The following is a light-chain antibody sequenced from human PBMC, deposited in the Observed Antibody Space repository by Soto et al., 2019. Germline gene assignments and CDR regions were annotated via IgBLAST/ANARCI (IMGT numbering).Light chain of an antibody. CDR2: DAS. CDR1: HNIARW. V-gene: IGKV1-5*01. J-gene: IGKJ1*01. CDR3: QHLDSNWP. Sequence: DIQMTQSPSTLSASVGDGVSITCRASHNIARWLAWYQQKPGKAPRLLIYDASTLETGVPSRFSGSGSGTEFTLTISSLRPDDFATYFCQHLDSNWPFGQGTKVAI.